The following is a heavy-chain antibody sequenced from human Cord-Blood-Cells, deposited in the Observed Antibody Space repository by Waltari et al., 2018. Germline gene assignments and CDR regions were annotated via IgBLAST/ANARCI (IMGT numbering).Heavy chain of an antibody. Sequence: QVQLQQWGAGLLKPSETLSLTCAVYGGSFSGYYWSWIRQPPGKGLEWIGEINQSGSTNYSPSLKSRVTISVDTSKNQFSLKLSSVTAADTAVYYCARDHYWGSKKAYDYWGQGTLVTVSS. J-gene: IGHJ4*02. CDR1: GGSFSGYY. CDR2: INQSGST. CDR3: ARDHYWGSKKAYDY. D-gene: IGHD7-27*01. V-gene: IGHV4-34*01.